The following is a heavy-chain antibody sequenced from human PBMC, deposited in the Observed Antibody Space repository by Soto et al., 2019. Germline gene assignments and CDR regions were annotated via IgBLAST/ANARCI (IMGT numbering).Heavy chain of an antibody. CDR1: GGTFSSYA. V-gene: IGHV1-69*06. CDR2: IIPIFGTA. Sequence: SVKVSCKASGGTFSSYAISWVRQAPGQGLEWMGGIIPIFGTANYAQKFQGRVTITADKSTSTAYMELSSLRSEDTAVYYCARGCAPPYNWFDPWGQGTLVTVSS. J-gene: IGHJ5*02. CDR3: ARGCAPPYNWFDP.